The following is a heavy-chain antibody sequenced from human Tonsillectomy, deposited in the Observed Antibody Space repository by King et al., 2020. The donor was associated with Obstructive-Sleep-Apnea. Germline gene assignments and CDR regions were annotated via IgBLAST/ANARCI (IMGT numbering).Heavy chain of an antibody. CDR1: GFIFSDEY. J-gene: IGHJ6*02. Sequence: VQLVESGGGLVKPGGSLRLTCAASGFIFSDEYMTCIRQTPGKGLDWVSYISSSSSYTNYAHSVWGRFTISRDNAKNSLYLQMNSLRVEVTAVYYCARGATPQYDYHGMDVWGHGTTVTVPS. V-gene: IGHV3-11*05. CDR2: ISSSSSYT. CDR3: ARGATPQYDYHGMDV. D-gene: IGHD5-12*01.